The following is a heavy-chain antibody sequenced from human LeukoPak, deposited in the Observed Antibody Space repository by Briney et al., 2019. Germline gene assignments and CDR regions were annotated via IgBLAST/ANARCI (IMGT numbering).Heavy chain of an antibody. CDR1: GDSVSINSAA. J-gene: IGHJ6*02. Sequence: SQTLSLTCAISGDSVSINSAAWNWIRQSPSRGLEWLGRTYYRSKWYNDYAVSVKSRITINPDTSKNQFSLQLNSVTPEDTAVYYCARGKGIVVLRYYYGMDVWGQGTTVTVSS. D-gene: IGHD3-22*01. CDR3: ARGKGIVVLRYYYGMDV. V-gene: IGHV6-1*01. CDR2: TYYRSKWYN.